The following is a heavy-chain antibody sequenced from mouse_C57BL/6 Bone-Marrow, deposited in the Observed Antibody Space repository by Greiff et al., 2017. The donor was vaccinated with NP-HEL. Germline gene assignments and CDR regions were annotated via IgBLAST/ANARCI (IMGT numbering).Heavy chain of an antibody. J-gene: IGHJ2*01. V-gene: IGHV5-4*01. CDR2: ISDGGSYT. Sequence: EVQLVESGGGLVKPGGSLKLSCAASGFTFSSYAMSWVRQTPEKRLEWVATISDGGSYTYYPDNVKGRFTISRDNAKNNLYLQMSHLKSEDTAMYYCARNSNPKYYFDYWGQGTTLTVSS. D-gene: IGHD2-5*01. CDR1: GFTFSSYA. CDR3: ARNSNPKYYFDY.